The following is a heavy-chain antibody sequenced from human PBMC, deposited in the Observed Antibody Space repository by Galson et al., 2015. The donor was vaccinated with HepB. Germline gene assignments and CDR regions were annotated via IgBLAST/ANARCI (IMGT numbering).Heavy chain of an antibody. CDR1: GFTFSDYY. J-gene: IGHJ4*02. Sequence: SLRLSCAASGFTFSDYYMSWIRQAPGKGLEWVSYISSSSSYTNYADSVKGRFTISRDNAKNSLYLQVNSLRAEDTAVYYCARIDAYYDILTGYFLFDYWGQGTLVTVSS. CDR2: ISSSSSYT. CDR3: ARIDAYYDILTGYFLFDY. V-gene: IGHV3-11*06. D-gene: IGHD3-9*01.